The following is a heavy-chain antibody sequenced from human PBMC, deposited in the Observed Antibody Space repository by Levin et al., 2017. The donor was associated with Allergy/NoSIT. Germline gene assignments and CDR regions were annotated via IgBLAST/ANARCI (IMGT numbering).Heavy chain of an antibody. V-gene: IGHV3-30*18. CDR1: GFTFSSYG. D-gene: IGHD6-19*01. J-gene: IGHJ5*02. CDR3: AKDRGSGGSYGVDP. CDR2: ISYDGSNK. Sequence: GGSLRLSCAASGFTFSSYGMHWVRQAPGKGLEWVAVISYDGSNKYYADSVKGRFTISRDNSKNTLYLQMNSLRAEDTAVYYCAKDRGSGGSYGVDPWGQGTLVTVSS.